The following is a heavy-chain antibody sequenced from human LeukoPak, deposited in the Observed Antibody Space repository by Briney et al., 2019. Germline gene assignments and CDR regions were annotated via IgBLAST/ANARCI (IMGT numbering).Heavy chain of an antibody. CDR2: IYPGDSDT. D-gene: IGHD6-13*01. CDR1: GYSFTSYW. CDR3: ARVAAAGHNYYYYYMDV. Sequence: GESLKISRKGSGYSFTSYWIGWVRQMPGKGLEWMGIIYPGDSDTRYSPSFQGQVTISADKSISTAYLQWSSLKASDTAMYYCARVAAAGHNYYYYYMDVWGKGTTVTVSS. V-gene: IGHV5-51*01. J-gene: IGHJ6*03.